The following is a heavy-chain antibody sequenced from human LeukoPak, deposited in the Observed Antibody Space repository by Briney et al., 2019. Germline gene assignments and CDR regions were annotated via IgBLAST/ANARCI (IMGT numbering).Heavy chain of an antibody. CDR1: GGSVSDYY. Sequence: PSETLSLTCTISGGSVSDYYRSWIRHSPGKGLEWIGYIYHTGSTSYSPSLKSRVTISADTSQNQFSLKLSSVTAADTAVYYCASRKLGNDYWGQGTLVTVSS. J-gene: IGHJ4*02. V-gene: IGHV4-59*02. CDR2: IYHTGST. D-gene: IGHD1-1*01. CDR3: ASRKLGNDY.